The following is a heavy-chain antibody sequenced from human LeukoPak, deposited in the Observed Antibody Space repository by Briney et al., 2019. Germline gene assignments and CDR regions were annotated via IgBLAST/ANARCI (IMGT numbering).Heavy chain of an antibody. V-gene: IGHV3-23*01. J-gene: IGHJ4*02. CDR1: GFTFSSSA. CDR3: VRDRGQFSRRNFDY. Sequence: PGGSLRLSCAASGFTFSSSAMSWVRQAPGKGLEWVSTISGSSGSTYYADSVKGRFTISRDNAKNSLYLQMNSLRAEDTAVYYCVRDRGQFSRRNFDYWGQGTLVTVSS. CDR2: ISGSSGST. D-gene: IGHD3-3*01.